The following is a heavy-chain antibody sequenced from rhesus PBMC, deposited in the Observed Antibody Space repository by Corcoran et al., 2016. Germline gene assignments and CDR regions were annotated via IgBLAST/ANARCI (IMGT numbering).Heavy chain of an antibody. CDR3: ARHHMTTVFYNRFDS. Sequence: QVQLQESGPGLVKPSETLSITCAVSDYSITTDYYWVWIRQPPRKGREWIWYIGGFMRITHYNPSVKSRVTFSKDTSKNQVSLKLSYGTAADTAVYYCARHHMTTVFYNRFDSWGPGVLVTASS. D-gene: IGHD4-29*01. CDR1: DYSITTDYY. J-gene: IGHJ5-1*01. V-gene: IGHV4-99*01. CDR2: IGGFMRIT.